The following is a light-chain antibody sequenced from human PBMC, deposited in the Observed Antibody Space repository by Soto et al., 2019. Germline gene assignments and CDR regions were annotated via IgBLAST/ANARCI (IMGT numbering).Light chain of an antibody. CDR2: DAS. CDR3: QQYDNWPYT. Sequence: EIVMTQSPATLSVSPGERATLSCRASQIISSNLAWFRQKPGQAPRLFMYDASTRATGIPDRFSGSGSGTDFTLTISSLQSKDFAVYYCQQYDNWPYTFGQGTRLENK. V-gene: IGKV3-15*01. J-gene: IGKJ2*01. CDR1: QIISSN.